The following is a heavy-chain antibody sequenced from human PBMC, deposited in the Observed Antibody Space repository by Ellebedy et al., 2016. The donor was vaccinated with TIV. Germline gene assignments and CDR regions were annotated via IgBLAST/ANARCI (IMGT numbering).Heavy chain of an antibody. CDR2: ISYDGSNK. V-gene: IGHV3-30*03. J-gene: IGHJ4*02. Sequence: PGGSLRLSCAASGFTFSSYGMHWVRQAPGKGLEWVAVISYDGSNKYYADSVKGRFTISRDNSKNTLYLQMNSLRAEDTAVYYCARAIRLSGGSAIDYWGQGTLVTVSS. CDR1: GFTFSSYG. D-gene: IGHD2-15*01. CDR3: ARAIRLSGGSAIDY.